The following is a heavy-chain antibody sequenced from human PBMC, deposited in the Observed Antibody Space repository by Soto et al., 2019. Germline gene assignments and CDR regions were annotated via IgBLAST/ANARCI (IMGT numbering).Heavy chain of an antibody. CDR3: ARYRSYGPYYFDY. Sequence: GGFLRLSCAASGFTFSSYWMSWVRQAPGKGLEWVANIKQDGSEKYYVDSVKGRFTISRDNAKNSLYLQMNSLRAEDTAVYYCARYRSYGPYYFDYWGQGTLVTVSS. V-gene: IGHV3-7*05. CDR2: IKQDGSEK. CDR1: GFTFSSYW. D-gene: IGHD5-18*01. J-gene: IGHJ4*02.